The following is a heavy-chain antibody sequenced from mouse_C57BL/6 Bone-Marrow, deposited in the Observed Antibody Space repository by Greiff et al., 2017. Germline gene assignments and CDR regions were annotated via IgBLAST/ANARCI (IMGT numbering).Heavy chain of an antibody. Sequence: EVMLVESGGGLVQPGGSMKLSCVVSGFTFSDAWMDWVRQSPEKGLEWVAEIRNKANNHATYYAESVKGRFTISRDDSKSSVYLQMNSLRAEDTGIYYCTGCNYVRFAYWGQGTLVTVSA. D-gene: IGHD2-1*01. CDR1: GFTFSDAW. V-gene: IGHV6-6*01. CDR3: TGCNYVRFAY. CDR2: IRNKANNHAT. J-gene: IGHJ3*01.